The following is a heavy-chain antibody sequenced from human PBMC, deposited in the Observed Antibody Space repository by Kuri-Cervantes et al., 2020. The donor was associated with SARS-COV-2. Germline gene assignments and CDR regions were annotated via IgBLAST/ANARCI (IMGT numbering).Heavy chain of an antibody. CDR1: GFTFSSYA. V-gene: IGHV3-23*01. CDR3: ARDQSITMIVVVNRDAFDI. J-gene: IGHJ3*02. D-gene: IGHD3-22*01. Sequence: GESLKISCAASGFTFSSYAMSWVRQAPGKGLEWVSDISGSGGRAYYADSVKGRFTISRDNSKNTLCLQMNSLRAEDTAIYYCARDQSITMIVVVNRDAFDIWGQGAMVTVSS. CDR2: ISGSGGRA.